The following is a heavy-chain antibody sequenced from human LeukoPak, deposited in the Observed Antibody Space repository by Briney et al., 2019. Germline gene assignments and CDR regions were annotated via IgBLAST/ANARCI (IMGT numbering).Heavy chain of an antibody. J-gene: IGHJ4*02. D-gene: IGHD3-22*01. Sequence: SGGSLRLSCAASGFTFDDYAMHWVRQAPGKGLEWVSGISWNSGSIGYADSVKGRFTISRDNAKNSLYLQMNSLRAEDTALYYCAKDKATGLVVVIMNYWGQGTLVTVSS. CDR2: ISWNSGSI. CDR1: GFTFDDYA. V-gene: IGHV3-9*01. CDR3: AKDKATGLVVVIMNY.